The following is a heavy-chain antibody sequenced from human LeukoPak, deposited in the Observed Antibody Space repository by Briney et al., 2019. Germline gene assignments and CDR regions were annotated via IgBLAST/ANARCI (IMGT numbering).Heavy chain of an antibody. CDR2: IYSDGDT. D-gene: IGHD5-18*01. J-gene: IGHJ5*02. V-gene: IGHV3-53*01. CDR1: GFIVSSNH. Sequence: GGSLRLSCAASGFIVSSNHMSWVRQAPGKGLEWVSLIYSDGDTNYADSVKGRFTISRDSSKNTLYPQMNSLRAEDTAVYYCAVYSYGSSSWFDPWGQGTLVTVSS. CDR3: AVYSYGSSSWFDP.